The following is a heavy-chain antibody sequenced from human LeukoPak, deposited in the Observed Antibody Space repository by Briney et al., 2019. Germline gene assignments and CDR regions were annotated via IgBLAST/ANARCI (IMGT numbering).Heavy chain of an antibody. CDR2: IYPRDSNT. J-gene: IGHJ5*02. Sequence: ASVKVSCKASGYTFTGYYMHWVRQAPGQGLEWMGIIYPRDSNTIYSPSFQGQVTISVDTSINTAYLQWISLKASDTAMYYCARHPIAAGGAYNWFDPWGQGTLVTVSS. D-gene: IGHD6-13*01. CDR1: GYTFTGYY. CDR3: ARHPIAAGGAYNWFDP. V-gene: IGHV5-51*01.